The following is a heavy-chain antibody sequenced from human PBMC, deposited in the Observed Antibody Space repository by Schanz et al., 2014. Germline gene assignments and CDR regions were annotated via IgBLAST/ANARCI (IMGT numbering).Heavy chain of an antibody. J-gene: IGHJ4*02. CDR3: AKNQYDDVDLSSFYFDF. Sequence: DVQLLESGGGLVQPGGSLRLSCAASGFIFGSSVMAWVRQAPGKGLEWVSGITGASDHIDYAESVKGRFTISRDNSKNTLYLQMDSLRAEDAAVYYCAKNQYDDVDLSSFYFDFWGQGTLVTVSS. CDR1: GFIFGSSV. CDR2: ITGASDHI. V-gene: IGHV3-23*01. D-gene: IGHD3-10*02.